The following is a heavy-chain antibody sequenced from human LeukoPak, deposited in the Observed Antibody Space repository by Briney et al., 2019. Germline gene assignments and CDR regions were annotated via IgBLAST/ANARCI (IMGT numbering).Heavy chain of an antibody. D-gene: IGHD3-10*02. CDR1: GFTFSGYG. J-gene: IGHJ4*02. V-gene: IGHV3-33*01. CDR3: ARDMLRDRDS. Sequence: PGGSLRLSCAASGFTFSGYGMHWVRQAPGKGLEWVAFIWYDGSNKYYADSVKGRFTISRDNSKNTLYLQMDSLRVEDTAVYYCARDMLRDRDSWGQGTLVTVSA. CDR2: IWYDGSNK.